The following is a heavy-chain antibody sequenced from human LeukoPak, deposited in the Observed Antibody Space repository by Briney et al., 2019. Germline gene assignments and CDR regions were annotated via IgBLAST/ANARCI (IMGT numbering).Heavy chain of an antibody. J-gene: IGHJ6*03. V-gene: IGHV1-2*02. Sequence: ASVKVSCKASGYNFAGYYIHWVRQAPGQGLEWMGWINPNSGGTNYAQKFQGRVTMTRDTSISTAYMELSRLRSDDTAVYYCARGPWELRSDYYYYMDVWGKGTTVTISS. CDR2: INPNSGGT. CDR3: ARGPWELRSDYYYYMDV. CDR1: GYNFAGYY. D-gene: IGHD1-26*01.